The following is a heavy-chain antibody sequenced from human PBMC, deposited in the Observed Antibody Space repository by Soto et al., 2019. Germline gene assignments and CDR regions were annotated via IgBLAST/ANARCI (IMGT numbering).Heavy chain of an antibody. J-gene: IGHJ3*02. CDR2: IKDDGSEK. CDR3: TRDVGWGDVDI. V-gene: IGHV3-7*01. CDR1: AFSFSNFW. Sequence: EVQLVESGGGLVQPGGSLRLSCAASAFSFSNFWMAWVRQTPGKGPEWVATIKDDGSEKYYVDSLKGRFTVSRDNDENSLYLQMNSLRVEDTAIYYCTRDVGWGDVDIWGQGTMVIVSS. D-gene: IGHD2-21*01.